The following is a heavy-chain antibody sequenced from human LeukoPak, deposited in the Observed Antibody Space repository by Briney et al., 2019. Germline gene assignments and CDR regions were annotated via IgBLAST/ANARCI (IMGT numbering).Heavy chain of an antibody. V-gene: IGHV3-7*01. Sequence: GGSLRLSCAASGFTSSSYWMSWVRQAPGKGLEWVANIKQDGSEKYYVDSVKGRFTISRDNAKNSLYLQMNSLRAEDTAVYYCARPTLYFWSGFSYFDYWGQGTLVTVSS. CDR2: IKQDGSEK. J-gene: IGHJ4*02. CDR3: ARPTLYFWSGFSYFDY. D-gene: IGHD3-3*01. CDR1: GFTSSSYW.